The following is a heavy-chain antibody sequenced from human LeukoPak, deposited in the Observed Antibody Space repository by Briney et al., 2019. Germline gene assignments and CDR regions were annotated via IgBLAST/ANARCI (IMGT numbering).Heavy chain of an antibody. CDR2: ISSSSSYI. J-gene: IGHJ4*02. CDR3: SRDGRAVAGSPVYFDY. V-gene: IGHV3-21*01. D-gene: IGHD6-19*01. Sequence: GGSLRLSCAASGFTFSSYSMNWVRQAPGKGLEWVSSISSSSSYIYYADSVKGRFTISRDNAKNSLYLQMNSLRAEDTAVYYCSRDGRAVAGSPVYFDYWGQGTLVTVSS. CDR1: GFTFSSYS.